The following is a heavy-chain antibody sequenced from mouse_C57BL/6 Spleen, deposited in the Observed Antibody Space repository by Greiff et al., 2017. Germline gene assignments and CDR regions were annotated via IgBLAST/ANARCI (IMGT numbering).Heavy chain of an antibody. Sequence: QVQLQQPGAELVRPGSSVKLSCKASGYTFTSYWMDWVKQRPGQGLEWIGHIYPSDSETHYNQKFKDKATLTVDKSSSTAYMQLSSLTSEDSAVYYCARAYDGEYYFDYCGQGTTLTVSS. CDR3: ARAYDGEYYFDY. J-gene: IGHJ2*01. V-gene: IGHV1-61*01. CDR2: IYPSDSET. CDR1: GYTFTSYW. D-gene: IGHD2-12*01.